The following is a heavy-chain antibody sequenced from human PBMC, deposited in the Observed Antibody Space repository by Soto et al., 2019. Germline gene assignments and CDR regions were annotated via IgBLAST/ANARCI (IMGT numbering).Heavy chain of an antibody. Sequence: WETLSLTCTVSGGSISSYNWSWLRQPPGKGLEWIGYIYYSGSTNYNPSLKRRVTISVDTSKNQFSLKLSSVTAADTAVYYCARVQPGTIDYWGQGALVTVSS. V-gene: IGHV4-59*01. D-gene: IGHD1-1*01. CDR1: GGSISSYN. CDR3: ARVQPGTIDY. J-gene: IGHJ4*02. CDR2: IYYSGST.